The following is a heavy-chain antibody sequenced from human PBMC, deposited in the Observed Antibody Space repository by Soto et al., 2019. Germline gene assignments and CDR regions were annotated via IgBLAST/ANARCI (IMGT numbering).Heavy chain of an antibody. CDR3: AKTAAMVAVDVYPMWIES. CDR1: KFSLTTTA. V-gene: IGHV3-23*01. J-gene: IGHJ5*01. CDR2: ISASGATK. D-gene: IGHD5-18*01. Sequence: HPGGSLRLSCLDSKFSLTTTAMSWVRQAPGKGMEWVSTISASGATKLYADPVKGRFTISRDISKSTLFLDMDSLRFEDTATYYCAKTAAMVAVDVYPMWIESWGQETLFTVSS.